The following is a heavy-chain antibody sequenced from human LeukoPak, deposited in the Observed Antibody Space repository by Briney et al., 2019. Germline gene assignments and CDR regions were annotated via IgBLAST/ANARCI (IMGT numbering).Heavy chain of an antibody. CDR1: GFTFSDYW. CDR2: IKYDGSEE. J-gene: IGHJ4*02. Sequence: GGSLRLSCAASGFTFSDYWMSWMRQAPGKGLEWVANIKYDGSEEYYVDSVKGRFTISRDNAENSLYLQLSSLRVEDTAVYYCRSGGAAPGSFDNWGQGTLVTVSP. D-gene: IGHD6-13*01. CDR3: RSGGAAPGSFDN. V-gene: IGHV3-7*01.